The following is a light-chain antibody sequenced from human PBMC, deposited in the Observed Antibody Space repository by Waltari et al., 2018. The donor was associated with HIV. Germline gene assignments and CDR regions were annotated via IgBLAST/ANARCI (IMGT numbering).Light chain of an antibody. CDR1: TSDIPGSLHY. CDR2: DVN. V-gene: IGLV2-14*03. CDR3: SSYSTTNPYVV. Sequence: QFALAQPASASGSVGQPGAISCSGSTSDIPGSLHYVAWYQPHVGKPPKLLIYDVNKRPSWVSDRFSGFMSANMSSLTISGLQTDDESIYFCSSYSTTNPYVVFGGGTKVTVL. J-gene: IGLJ2*01.